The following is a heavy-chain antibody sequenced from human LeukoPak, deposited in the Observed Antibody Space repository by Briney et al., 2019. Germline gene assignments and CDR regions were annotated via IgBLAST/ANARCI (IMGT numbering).Heavy chain of an antibody. CDR3: ARDTNYYDSSGYYLAF. CDR1: GYTFTGYY. D-gene: IGHD3-22*01. V-gene: IGHV1-2*02. J-gene: IGHJ4*02. CDR2: ISPNSGAT. Sequence: ASVKVSCKASGYTFTGYYMHWVRQAPGQELEWMGWISPNSGATNYERKFQGRVTMTRDTSITTAYMELSGLRSDDTAVYYCARDTNYYDSSGYYLAFWGQGTLVTVSS.